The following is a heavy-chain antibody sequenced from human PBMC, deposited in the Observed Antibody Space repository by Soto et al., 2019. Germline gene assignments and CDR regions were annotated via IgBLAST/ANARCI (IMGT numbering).Heavy chain of an antibody. D-gene: IGHD4-17*01. V-gene: IGHV1-18*01. CDR3: ARVVTTVTKPSYYYGMDV. CDR1: GYTFTSYG. CDR2: ISAYNGNT. Sequence: GASVKVSCKASGYTFTSYGISWVRQAPGQGLEWMGWISAYNGNTNYAQKLRGRVTMTTDTSTSTAYMELRSLRSDDTAVYYCARVVTTVTKPSYYYGMDVWGQGTTVTVSS. J-gene: IGHJ6*02.